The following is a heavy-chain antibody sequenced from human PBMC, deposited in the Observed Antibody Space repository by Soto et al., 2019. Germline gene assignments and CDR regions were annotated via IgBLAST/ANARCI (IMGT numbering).Heavy chain of an antibody. D-gene: IGHD6-19*01. CDR3: ANKQRSIGWYADY. V-gene: IGHV3-15*05. Sequence: EVQLVASGGGLVKPGGSLRLSCRASGFTLINAWMSWVRQAPGKGLEWVGRIKSKTDGGTTDYAGPVKGRFTISRDDSKQTLYVQMSSLRAEDTAVYYCANKQRSIGWYADYWGQGTLVTVSS. CDR1: GFTLINAW. CDR2: IKSKTDGGTT. J-gene: IGHJ4*02.